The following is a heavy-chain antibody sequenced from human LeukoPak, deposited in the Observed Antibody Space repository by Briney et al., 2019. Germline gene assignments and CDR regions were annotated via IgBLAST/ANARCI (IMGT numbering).Heavy chain of an antibody. V-gene: IGHV3-23*01. CDR1: GFTFSNHA. CDR2: IGGSGSTA. D-gene: IGHD3-10*01. CDR3: ARDALGGSGSYSWGIFDD. Sequence: GGSLSLSCSGSGFTFSNHALSWARRAPGEGLECVSVIGGSGSTAVYTDSVRGRFTVSKDNSRNTLYLEMNSLRDEDTAVYYCARDALGGSGSYSWGIFDDWGQGTLVTVSS. J-gene: IGHJ4*02.